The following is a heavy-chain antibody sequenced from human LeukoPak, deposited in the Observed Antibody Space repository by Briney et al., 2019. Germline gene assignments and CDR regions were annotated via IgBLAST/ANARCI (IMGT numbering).Heavy chain of an antibody. CDR3: AKDSHSGYFNY. CDR2: IGGDDST. V-gene: IGHV3-23*01. J-gene: IGHJ4*02. CDR1: GFSFITYG. Sequence: GGSLRLSCAASGFSFITYGMSWVRQPPGKGLEWVSGIGGDDSTYYADSLEGRFTISRDTSKNTLFLQINNLRAGDTAVYYCAKDSHSGYFNYWGQGTLVTVSS. D-gene: IGHD1-26*01.